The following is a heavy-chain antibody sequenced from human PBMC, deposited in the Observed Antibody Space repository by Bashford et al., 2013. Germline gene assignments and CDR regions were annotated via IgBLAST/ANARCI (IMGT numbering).Heavy chain of an antibody. CDR1: GGTFSSYA. D-gene: IGHD2-21*01. CDR3: ASDLRYCGGDCYVGAFDI. J-gene: IGHJ3*02. V-gene: IGHV1-69*06. Sequence: SVKGLLQGLLGGTFSSYAISWVRQAPGQGLEWMGGIIPIFGYSKLRTEVPRAESRLPADKSTSTAYMELSSLRSEDTAVYYCASDLRYCGGDCYVGAFDIWGQGDNGHRLL. CDR2: IIPIFGYS.